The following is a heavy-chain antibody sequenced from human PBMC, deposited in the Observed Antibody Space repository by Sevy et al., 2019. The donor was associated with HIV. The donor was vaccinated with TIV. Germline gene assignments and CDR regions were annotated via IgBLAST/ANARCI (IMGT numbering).Heavy chain of an antibody. V-gene: IGHV3-30*04. CDR2: ISDDGSKT. Sequence: GGSLRLSCADSGFTFIDYAMHWVRQAPGKGLEWVAVISDDGSKTYYADSVNGRFTISRDNSKNRLYLQRNSLRADDTAVYYCARGRVTSHYFDYWGQGTLVTVSS. J-gene: IGHJ4*02. CDR1: GFTFIDYA. D-gene: IGHD2-21*02. CDR3: ARGRVTSHYFDY.